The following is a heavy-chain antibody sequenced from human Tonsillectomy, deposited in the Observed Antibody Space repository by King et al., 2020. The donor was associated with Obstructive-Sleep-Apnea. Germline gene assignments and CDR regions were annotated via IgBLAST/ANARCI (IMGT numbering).Heavy chain of an antibody. D-gene: IGHD3-3*01. J-gene: IGHJ4*02. CDR1: GFTFSSYG. CDR3: VEDFGTYNIGGDY. Sequence: VQLVESGGGVVQPGGSLRLSCVASGFTFSSYGMHWVRQAPGKGLEWVSFISYDGSNEYYVDSVKGRFTISRDNSKNTLHLQMNSLRVEDTAVFYCVEDFGTYNIGGDYWGQGTLVTVSS. CDR2: ISYDGSNE. V-gene: IGHV3-30*02.